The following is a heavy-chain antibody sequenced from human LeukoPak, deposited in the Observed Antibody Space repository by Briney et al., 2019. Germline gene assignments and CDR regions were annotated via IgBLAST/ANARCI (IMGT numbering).Heavy chain of an antibody. Sequence: GGSLRLSCAASGFTFSSYKMNWVRQVPGKGLEWVSYISSSGSTIYYADSVKGRFTISRDNAKNSLYLQMNSLRAEDTAVYYCAELGITMIGGVWGKGTTVTISS. V-gene: IGHV3-48*03. D-gene: IGHD3-10*02. CDR2: ISSSGSTI. J-gene: IGHJ6*04. CDR3: AELGITMIGGV. CDR1: GFTFSSYK.